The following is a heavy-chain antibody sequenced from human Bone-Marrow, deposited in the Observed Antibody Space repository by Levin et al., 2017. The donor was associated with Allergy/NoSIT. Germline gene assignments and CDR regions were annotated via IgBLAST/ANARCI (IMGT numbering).Heavy chain of an antibody. D-gene: IGHD6-19*01. Sequence: QPGGSLRLSCAASGFTFSDYAMSWVRQAPGKGLEWVSIISNSGDTTFYADSVKGRFTISRDNPKNTVYLQMNSLRGEDTAVYYCAKGTIPVAGMTGSFDFWGQGTLVTVSS. CDR1: GFTFSDYA. J-gene: IGHJ4*02. V-gene: IGHV3-23*01. CDR3: AKGTIPVAGMTGSFDF. CDR2: ISNSGDTT.